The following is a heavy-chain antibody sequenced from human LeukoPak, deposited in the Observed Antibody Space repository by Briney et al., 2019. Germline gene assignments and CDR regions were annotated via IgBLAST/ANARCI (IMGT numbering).Heavy chain of an antibody. D-gene: IGHD3-16*01. CDR2: IIPIFGTA. J-gene: IGHJ6*02. Sequence: ASVTVSCKASGNSISNYAVSWVRQAPGQGFEWMGGIIPIFGTADYAQKFQGRVTITADQSTSTTYMALSSLKSEDTATYYCTTRACHAGGCSSSFYYYYGLHFWGQGTTVSVSS. CDR1: GNSISNYA. CDR3: TTRACHAGGCSSSFYYYYGLHF. V-gene: IGHV1-69*13.